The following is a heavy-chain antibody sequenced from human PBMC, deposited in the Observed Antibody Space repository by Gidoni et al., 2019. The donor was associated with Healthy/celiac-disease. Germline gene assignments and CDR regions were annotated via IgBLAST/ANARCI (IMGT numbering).Heavy chain of an antibody. D-gene: IGHD4-4*01. Sequence: QVQLQESGPGLVKPSQTLSLTCTVSGGSISSGGYYWSWIRQHPGKGLEWIGYIYYSGSTYYNPSLKSRVTISVDTSKNQFSLKLSSVTAEDTAVYYCARGDSIHRDFDYWGQGTLVTVSS. CDR2: IYYSGST. CDR3: ARGDSIHRDFDY. CDR1: GGSISSGGYY. V-gene: IGHV4-31*03. J-gene: IGHJ4*02.